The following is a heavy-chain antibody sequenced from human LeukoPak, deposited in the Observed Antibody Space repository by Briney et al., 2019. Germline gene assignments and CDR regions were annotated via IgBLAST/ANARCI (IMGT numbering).Heavy chain of an antibody. J-gene: IGHJ4*02. V-gene: IGHV3-74*01. CDR3: ARWGLYDFWSGSDY. CDR1: GFTFSSYW. CDR2: INTDGSST. Sequence: GGSLRLSCAASGFTFSSYWMHWVRQAPGKGLVWVSRINTDGSSTSYADSVKGRFTISRDNAKNTLYLQMNSLRAEDTAVYYCARWGLYDFWSGSDYWGQGTLVTVSS. D-gene: IGHD3-3*01.